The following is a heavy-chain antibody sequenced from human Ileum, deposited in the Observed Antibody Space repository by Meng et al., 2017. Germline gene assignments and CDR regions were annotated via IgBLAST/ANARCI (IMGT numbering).Heavy chain of an antibody. CDR3: ARDFDREN. CDR2: ISPDGTRT. V-gene: IGHV3-74*01. J-gene: IGHJ4*02. CDR1: GFTFSGYW. Sequence: EGQVVGSGGGSVQPGGSLRLSFAASGFTFSGYWVHWVRQAPGKGLVWLSRISPDGTRTNYADSVKGRFTVSRDNVKNTLYLQMNSLTAEDTAVYFCARDFDRENWGQGTLVTVSS.